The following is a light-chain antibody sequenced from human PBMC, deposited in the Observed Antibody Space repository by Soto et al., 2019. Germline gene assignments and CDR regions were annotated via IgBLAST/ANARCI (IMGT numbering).Light chain of an antibody. CDR3: QQSYMDPIT. Sequence: DIQVTQTPSSLSASVGNRVSITCRASQSISTYLNWYQKKPGKAPNLLIYDASRLQSGVPSRFSGSGGGTDFTLSISSVQPEDFATYFCQQSYMDPITFGQGRRLEI. V-gene: IGKV1-39*01. CDR1: QSISTY. J-gene: IGKJ5*01. CDR2: DAS.